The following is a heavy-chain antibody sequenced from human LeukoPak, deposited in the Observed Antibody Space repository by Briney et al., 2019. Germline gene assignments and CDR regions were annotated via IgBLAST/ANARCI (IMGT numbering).Heavy chain of an antibody. CDR1: GHSISTGYY. J-gene: IGHJ6*04. D-gene: IGHD3-10*01. Sequence: SETLSLTCAVSGHSISTGYYWGRIRQPPGKGLEWIGSMSHNRGTYYNPSLKSRVTISMDTSKNQIPLRLTSVTAADTAVYYCASYYASGVSAYNYYGMDVWGKGTTVTVSS. V-gene: IGHV4-38-2*01. CDR3: ASYYASGVSAYNYYGMDV. CDR2: MSHNRGT.